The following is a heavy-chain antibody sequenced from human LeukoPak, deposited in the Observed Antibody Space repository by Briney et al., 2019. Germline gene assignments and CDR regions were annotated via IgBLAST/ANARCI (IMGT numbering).Heavy chain of an antibody. CDR2: ISSGGSTI. CDR1: GFTFSDYY. D-gene: IGHD6-19*01. V-gene: IGHV3-11*01. CDR3: ARGDGSGWYIVSDYYYYGMDV. Sequence: GGSLRLSCAASGFTFSDYYMSWIRQAPGKGLEWVSYISSGGSTIYYADSVKGRFTISRDNSKNTLYLQMNSLRAEDTAVYYCARGDGSGWYIVSDYYYYGMDVWGQGTTVTVSS. J-gene: IGHJ6*02.